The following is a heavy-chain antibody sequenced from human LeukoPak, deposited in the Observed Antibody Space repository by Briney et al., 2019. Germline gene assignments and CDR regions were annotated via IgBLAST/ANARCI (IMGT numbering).Heavy chain of an antibody. CDR1: GYSFTTYW. Sequence: GESLKISCKGSGYSFTTYWIGWVRQLPGKGLEWMGIIYPSDSDTRYSTSFQGQVTISADKSISTAYLQWSSLKASDSAMYYWARHPRYSSGLYSFDQWGRGTLVTVSS. CDR3: ARHPRYSSGLYSFDQ. J-gene: IGHJ4*02. D-gene: IGHD6-19*01. V-gene: IGHV5-51*01. CDR2: IYPSDSDT.